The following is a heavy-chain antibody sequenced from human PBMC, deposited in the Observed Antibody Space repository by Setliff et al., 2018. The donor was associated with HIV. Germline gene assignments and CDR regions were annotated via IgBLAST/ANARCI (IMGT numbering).Heavy chain of an antibody. V-gene: IGHV4-59*08. CDR1: GASITSSY. CDR2: IYYSGDS. J-gene: IGHJ4*02. CDR3: ARFARDPTD. Sequence: SETLSLTCTVSGASITSSYWTWIRQSPGRGLECLGYIYYSGDSNYSPSLKSRLSMSLDASTSQFSLRLNSLTAADTAMYYCARFARDPTDWGRGILVTVSS.